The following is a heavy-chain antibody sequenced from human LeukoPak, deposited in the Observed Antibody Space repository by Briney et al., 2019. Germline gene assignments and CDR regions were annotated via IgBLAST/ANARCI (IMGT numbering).Heavy chain of an antibody. Sequence: GASVKVSCKASGGTFSSYAISWVRQAPGQGLEWMGRIIPILGIANYAQKFQGRVTITADKSTSTAYMELSSLRSEDTAVYYCAREREGFTTVIFDYWGQGTLVTVSS. V-gene: IGHV1-69*04. CDR3: AREREGFTTVIFDY. CDR1: GGTFSSYA. D-gene: IGHD4-17*01. CDR2: IIPILGIA. J-gene: IGHJ4*02.